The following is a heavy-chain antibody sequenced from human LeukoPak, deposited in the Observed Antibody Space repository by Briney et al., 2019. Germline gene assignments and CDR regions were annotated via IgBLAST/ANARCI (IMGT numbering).Heavy chain of an antibody. CDR2: TYYRSKWYN. Sequence: SQTLSLTCAISGDSVSSSSADWNWIRQSPSRGLEWLGRTYYRSKWYNDYAVSVKSRITINPDTSKNQFSLQLNSVTPEDTAVYYCTRGIAAADYWGQGILVTVSS. CDR3: TRGIAAADY. J-gene: IGHJ4*02. V-gene: IGHV6-1*01. D-gene: IGHD6-13*01. CDR1: GDSVSSSSAD.